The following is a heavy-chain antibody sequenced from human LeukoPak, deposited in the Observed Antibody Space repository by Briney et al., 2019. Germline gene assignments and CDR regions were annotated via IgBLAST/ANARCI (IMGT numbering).Heavy chain of an antibody. CDR3: ARGRPHYYAMDV. V-gene: IGHV3-7*05. J-gene: IGHJ6*02. D-gene: IGHD1-1*01. CDR2: IKESGSQK. CDR1: GLTLSSNW. Sequence: GGSLRLSCAASGLTLSSNWMHWVRQAPGKGLEWVATIKESGSQKYYVGSVKGRFTISRDNAVYSLYLQMNSLRAEDTAVYYCARGRPHYYAMDVWGQGTTVTVSS.